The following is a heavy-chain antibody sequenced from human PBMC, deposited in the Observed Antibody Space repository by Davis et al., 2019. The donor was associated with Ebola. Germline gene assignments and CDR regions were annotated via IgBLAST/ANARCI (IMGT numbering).Heavy chain of an antibody. CDR2: IYWDDDK. CDR3: AHRRGISVARYYYYMDV. D-gene: IGHD2-2*01. J-gene: IGHJ6*03. V-gene: IGHV2-5*02. CDR1: GFSLSTSRMS. Sequence: SGPTLVKPTQTLTLTCTFSGFSLSTSRMSVGWIRQPPGKALEWLALIYWDDDKRYSPSLKSRLTITKDTSKNQVVLTLTNMDPVDTATYYCAHRRGISVARYYYYMDVWGKGTTVTVSS.